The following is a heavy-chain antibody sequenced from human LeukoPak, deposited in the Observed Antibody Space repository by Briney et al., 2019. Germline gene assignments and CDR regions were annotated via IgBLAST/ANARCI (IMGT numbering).Heavy chain of an antibody. J-gene: IGHJ3*02. D-gene: IGHD3-22*01. CDR1: GGSFSGYY. V-gene: IGHV4-34*01. Sequence: SETLSLTCAVYGGSFSGYYWSWIRQPPGKGLEWIGEINHSGSTNYNPSLKSRVTISVDTSKNQFSLKLSSVTAADTAVYYCARDLPYYYDSSGYFDAFDIWGQGTMVTVSS. CDR3: ARDLPYYYDSSGYFDAFDI. CDR2: INHSGST.